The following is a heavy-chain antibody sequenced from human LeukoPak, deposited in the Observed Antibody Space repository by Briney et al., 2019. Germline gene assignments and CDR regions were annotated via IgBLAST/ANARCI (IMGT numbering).Heavy chain of an antibody. CDR3: TRGGLPAGFDL. CDR1: GFTFSSYG. J-gene: IGHJ2*01. Sequence: GGSLRLSCAASGFTFSSYGMLWVRQAPGKGLEWVAVISYDGSNKYYADSVKGRFTISRDNAKNTLYLQMNSLRAEDTAVYCCTRGGLPAGFDLWGRGTLVTVSS. D-gene: IGHD3-10*01. CDR2: ISYDGSNK. V-gene: IGHV3-30*03.